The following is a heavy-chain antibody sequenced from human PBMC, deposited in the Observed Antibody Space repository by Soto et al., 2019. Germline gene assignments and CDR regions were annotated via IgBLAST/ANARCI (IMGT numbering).Heavy chain of an antibody. Sequence: PSETLSLTCTVSGGSISSDDYYWSWIRQPPGKGLEWIEYIYYSGRTHYNPSLQSRLTISLDTSKNQFSLKLSSVSAADPAVYYCARDRSYSPDYFDYWGQGTLVAVSS. J-gene: IGHJ4*02. CDR2: IYYSGRT. CDR1: GGSISSDDYY. V-gene: IGHV4-30-4*01. CDR3: ARDRSYSPDYFDY. D-gene: IGHD1-26*01.